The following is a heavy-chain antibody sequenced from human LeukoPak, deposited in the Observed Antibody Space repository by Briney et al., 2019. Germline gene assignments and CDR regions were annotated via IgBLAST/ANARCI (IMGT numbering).Heavy chain of an antibody. CDR2: VNWNGGST. Sequence: GGSLRLSCAASGFTFDDYGMSWVRHAPGKGLEWISGVNWNGGSTGYADSVKGRFTISRDNAKNSLYLQMNSLRAEDTAVYYCARGGLGAPFDYWGQGTLVTVSS. CDR1: GFTFDDYG. J-gene: IGHJ4*02. CDR3: ARGGLGAPFDY. D-gene: IGHD3-16*01. V-gene: IGHV3-20*04.